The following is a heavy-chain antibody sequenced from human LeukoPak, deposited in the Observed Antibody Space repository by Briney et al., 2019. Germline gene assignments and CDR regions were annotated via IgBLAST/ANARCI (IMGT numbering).Heavy chain of an antibody. Sequence: SVSVSCTASGGTFSSYAISWVRQAPGQGLEWMGGIITILGTANYAQNFQGRVTITTDESTSTAYMELSSLRSEDTAVYYCARGHIVGATMTLGWFDPWGQGTLVTVSS. CDR2: IITILGTA. CDR3: ARGHIVGATMTLGWFDP. J-gene: IGHJ5*02. CDR1: GGTFSSYA. V-gene: IGHV1-69*05. D-gene: IGHD1-26*01.